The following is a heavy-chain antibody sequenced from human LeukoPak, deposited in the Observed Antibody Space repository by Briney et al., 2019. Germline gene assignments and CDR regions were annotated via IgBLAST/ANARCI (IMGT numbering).Heavy chain of an antibody. Sequence: SETLSLTCAVYGGSFSGYYWSWIRQPPGKGLEWIGEINHSGSTNYNPSLKSRVTISVDTSKNQFSLKLSSVTAADTAMYYCARGEWELGYWGQGTLVTVSS. V-gene: IGHV4-34*01. J-gene: IGHJ4*02. CDR3: ARGEWELGY. CDR1: GGSFSGYY. D-gene: IGHD1-26*01. CDR2: INHSGST.